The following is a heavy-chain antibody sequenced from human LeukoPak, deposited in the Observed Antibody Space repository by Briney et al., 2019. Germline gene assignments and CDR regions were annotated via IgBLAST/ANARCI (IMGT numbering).Heavy chain of an antibody. V-gene: IGHV4-59*02. Sequence: PSETLSLTCTVSGGSVNSYYWSWIRLPPGKGLEWIGYIYYSGTTNYNPSLKSRVTISLDTSKNQFSLKLSSVTTADTAVYYCARDRFGVTDYWGQGTLVTVSS. CDR1: GGSVNSYY. CDR2: IYYSGTT. J-gene: IGHJ4*02. CDR3: ARDRFGVTDY. D-gene: IGHD3-16*01.